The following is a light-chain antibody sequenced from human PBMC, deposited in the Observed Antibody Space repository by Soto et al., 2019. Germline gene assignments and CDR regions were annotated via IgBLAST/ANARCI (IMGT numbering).Light chain of an antibody. Sequence: QSVLTQPPSASGSPGQSVTISCTGTNSDIGNYNDVSWYQQHPGEAPKLLIYDVTERPSRVPDRFSGSKSGNTASLTVSGLRPEDAAHYYCSSYSGSTSTVVFGGGTKLTVL. CDR1: NSDIGNYND. CDR2: DVT. CDR3: SSYSGSTSTVV. V-gene: IGLV2-8*01. J-gene: IGLJ2*01.